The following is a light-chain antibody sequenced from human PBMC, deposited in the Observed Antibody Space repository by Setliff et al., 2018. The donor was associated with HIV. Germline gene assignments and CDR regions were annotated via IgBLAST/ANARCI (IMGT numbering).Light chain of an antibody. J-gene: IGLJ1*01. CDR1: SSDVGAFDF. V-gene: IGLV2-14*03. CDR2: DVT. Sequence: QSALTQPASVSGSPGQSITVSCTGTSSDVGAFDFVSWYRQHPGKAPELVIYDVTNRPSGVSNRFSGSKSGNTASLTISGLQAEDEADYYCTSYANSDAFIFGTGTKGTVL. CDR3: TSYANSDAFI.